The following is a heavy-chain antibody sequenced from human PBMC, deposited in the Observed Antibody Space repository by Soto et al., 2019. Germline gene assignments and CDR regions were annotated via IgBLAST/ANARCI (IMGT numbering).Heavy chain of an antibody. Sequence: KPSETLSLTCAVYGGCFNGYYWSWIRQHPGKGLEWIGEINRSESTNYNPSLNSLVTISVDTSNNPYTLKLSSVTAADTAVYYCARGPHRDGYSGPSGTRRFDYWGQGTLVTVSS. CDR2: INRSEST. D-gene: IGHD5-18*01. J-gene: IGHJ4*02. CDR3: ARGPHRDGYSGPSGTRRFDY. V-gene: IGHV4-34*01. CDR1: GGCFNGYY.